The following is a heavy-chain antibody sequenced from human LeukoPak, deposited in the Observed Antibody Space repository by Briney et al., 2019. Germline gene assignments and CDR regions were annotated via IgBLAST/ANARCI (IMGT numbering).Heavy chain of an antibody. V-gene: IGHV3-74*01. D-gene: IGHD6-13*01. Sequence: GGSLRLSCAASGLSFSNYGMHWVRQAPGKGLAWVSHINRDGGLTNYADSVKGRFTISRDNARNTVYLQMSSLRVEDTAIYFCAREEHRLAEAGTSAFDLGGQGTLVTVSP. CDR3: AREEHRLAEAGTSAFDL. CDR2: INRDGGLT. J-gene: IGHJ3*01. CDR1: GLSFSNYG.